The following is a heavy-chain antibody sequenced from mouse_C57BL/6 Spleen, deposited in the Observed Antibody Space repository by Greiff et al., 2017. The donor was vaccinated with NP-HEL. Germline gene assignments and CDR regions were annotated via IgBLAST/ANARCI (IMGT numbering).Heavy chain of an antibody. CDR1: GYTFTEYT. V-gene: IGHV1-62-2*01. Sequence: SGAELVKPGASVKLSCKASGYTFTEYTIHWVKQRSGQGLEWIGWFYPGSGSIKYNEKFKDKATLTADKSSSTVYMELSRLTSEDSAVYFCARHEGGYYDYEYYAMDYWGQGTSVTVSA. CDR2: FYPGSGSI. J-gene: IGHJ4*01. D-gene: IGHD2-4*01. CDR3: ARHEGGYYDYEYYAMDY.